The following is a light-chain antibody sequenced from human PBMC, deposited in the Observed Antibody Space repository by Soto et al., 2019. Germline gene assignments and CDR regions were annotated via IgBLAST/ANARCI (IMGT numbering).Light chain of an antibody. CDR3: QQYAKSPWT. V-gene: IGKV3-20*01. CDR2: GAS. CDR1: QSVSSTY. J-gene: IGKJ1*01. Sequence: EIVLTQSPGTLSLSPGERATLSCRASQSVSSTYLAWYQQKPGQTPRLLIHGASSRATAIPDRFSGSGSGTDFTLTISRLEPEDFAVYYCQQYAKSPWTFGHGTKVEIK.